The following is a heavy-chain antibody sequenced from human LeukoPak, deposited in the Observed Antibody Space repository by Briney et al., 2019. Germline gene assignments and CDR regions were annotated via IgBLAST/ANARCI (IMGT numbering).Heavy chain of an antibody. CDR3: TADPGSSWYFFYGRDPDY. D-gene: IGHD6-13*01. Sequence: GGSLRLSCAASGFTFSNAWMSWVRQAPGKGLEWVGRIKSKTDGGTTDYAAPVKGRFTISRDDSKNTLYLQMNSLKTEDTAVHYCTADPGSSWYFFYGRDPDYWGQGTLVTVSS. V-gene: IGHV3-15*01. J-gene: IGHJ4*02. CDR1: GFTFSNAW. CDR2: IKSKTDGGTT.